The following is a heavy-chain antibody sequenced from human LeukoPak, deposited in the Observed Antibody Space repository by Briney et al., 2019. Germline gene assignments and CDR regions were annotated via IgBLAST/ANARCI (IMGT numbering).Heavy chain of an antibody. CDR1: GYTFTYYD. V-gene: IGHV1-8*01. J-gene: IGHJ3*02. CDR3: ARAASWNDGDAFDI. CDR2: MNPNSGNT. D-gene: IGHD1-1*01. Sequence: GASVTVSYKASGYTFTYYDFNWVRQAAGQGLEWMGWMNPNSGNTGSAQKFQGRVTMTRNASISTAYMELSSLRSDDTAVYYCARAASWNDGDAFDIWGQGTVVTVSS.